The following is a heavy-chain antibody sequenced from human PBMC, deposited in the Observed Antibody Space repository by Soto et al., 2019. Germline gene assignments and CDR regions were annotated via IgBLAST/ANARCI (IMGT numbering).Heavy chain of an antibody. CDR1: GGSMSSYY. Sequence: SETLSLTCTVSGGSMSSYYWTWLRQSPGRGLEWIGYISYSGSTYYNPSLKSRVTISADTSENQFSLRMNSMIAADTAVYYCARADPDASVGYWGQGTLVTVSS. CDR2: ISYSGST. CDR3: ARADPDASVGY. D-gene: IGHD2-15*01. V-gene: IGHV4-59*01. J-gene: IGHJ4*02.